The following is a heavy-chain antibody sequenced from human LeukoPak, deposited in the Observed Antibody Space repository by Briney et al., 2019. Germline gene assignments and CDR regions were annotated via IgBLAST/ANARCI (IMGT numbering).Heavy chain of an antibody. Sequence: SGGSLRLSCAASGFTFSSYAMSWVRQAPGKGLEWVSVISGSGGSIYYADSVKGRFTISRDNSKNTLYLQMNSLRVEDTAVYYCAKGYGAKGGAFDIWGQGTMVTVSS. D-gene: IGHD4-17*01. CDR2: ISGSGGSI. J-gene: IGHJ3*02. V-gene: IGHV3-23*01. CDR3: AKGYGAKGGAFDI. CDR1: GFTFSSYA.